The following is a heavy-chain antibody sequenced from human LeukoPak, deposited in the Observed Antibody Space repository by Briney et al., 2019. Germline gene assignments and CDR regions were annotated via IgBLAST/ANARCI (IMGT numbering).Heavy chain of an antibody. V-gene: IGHV4-4*07. J-gene: IGHJ4*02. CDR3: ARDEASSAFDY. D-gene: IGHD3-22*01. Sequence: SETLSLTCTVSGGSISRYYWSWIRQPAGKGLEWIGRIYSDGTITYNPSLKSRVTISVDTSKNQFSLKLSSVTAADTAVYYCARDEASSAFDYWGQGTLVTVSS. CDR2: IYSDGTI. CDR1: GGSISRYY.